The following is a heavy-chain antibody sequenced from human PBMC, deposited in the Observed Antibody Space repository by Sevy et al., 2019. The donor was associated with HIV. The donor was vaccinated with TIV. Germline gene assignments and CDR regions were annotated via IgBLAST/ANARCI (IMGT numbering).Heavy chain of an antibody. J-gene: IGHJ4*02. CDR2: IYPGDSDT. CDR1: GYSFTSYW. D-gene: IGHD6-13*01. V-gene: IGHV5-51*01. CDR3: ARLQAAAGTVSY. Sequence: GGSLKISCKGSGYSFTSYWIGWVRQMPGKGLEWMGIIYPGDSDTRYSPAFQGQVNISADKSFSTVYLPRSSLKASDTAMYYCARLQAAAGTVSYWGQGTLVTVSS.